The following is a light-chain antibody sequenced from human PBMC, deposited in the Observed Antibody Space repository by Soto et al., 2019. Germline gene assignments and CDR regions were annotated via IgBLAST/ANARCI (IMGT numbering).Light chain of an antibody. CDR3: CSFAGSYSYV. CDR2: DVT. Sequence: ALSQPRSVSVSPGQSVTISFTGTSSDVGRYDYVSWYQQYPGEAPKLIIYDVTERPSGVPDRFSGSKSGNTASLTISGLRAEDEAAYSCCSFAGSYSYVFGSGTKVTVL. V-gene: IGLV2-11*01. CDR1: SSDVGRYDY. J-gene: IGLJ1*01.